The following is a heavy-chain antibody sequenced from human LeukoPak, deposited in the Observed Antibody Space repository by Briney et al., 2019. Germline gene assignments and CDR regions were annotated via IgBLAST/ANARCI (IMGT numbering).Heavy chain of an antibody. V-gene: IGHV6-1*01. CDR1: GDSVSSNGAA. CDR2: TYYRSKWYN. Sequence: SQTLSLTCAISGDSVSSNGAAWNWIRQSPSRGLEWLGRTYYRSKWYNDYAVSVKSRITFNPDTSKNQFSLQLNSVTPEDTAVYYCARGLGYPVAKAFDIWGQGTMVTVSS. D-gene: IGHD2-15*01. J-gene: IGHJ3*02. CDR3: ARGLGYPVAKAFDI.